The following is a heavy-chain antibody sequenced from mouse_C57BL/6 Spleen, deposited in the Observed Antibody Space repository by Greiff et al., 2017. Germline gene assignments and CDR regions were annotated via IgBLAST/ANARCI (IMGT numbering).Heavy chain of an antibody. D-gene: IGHD3-3*01. CDR2: ISSGGDYI. CDR1: GFTFSSYA. CDR3: TREKGRDWYFDV. J-gene: IGHJ1*03. V-gene: IGHV5-9-1*02. Sequence: EVKVVESGEGLVKPGGSLKLSCAASGFTFSSYAMSWVRQTPEKRLEWVAYISSGGDYIYYADTVKGRFTISRDNARNTLYLQMSSLKSEDTAMYYCTREKGRDWYFDVWGTGTTVTVSS.